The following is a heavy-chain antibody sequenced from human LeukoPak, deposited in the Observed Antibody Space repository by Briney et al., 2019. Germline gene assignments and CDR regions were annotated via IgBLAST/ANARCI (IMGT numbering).Heavy chain of an antibody. CDR2: TYYRSKWYN. V-gene: IGHV6-1*01. CDR3: ARDRWANWNYVDY. D-gene: IGHD1-20*01. Sequence: SQTLSLTCDISGDSVSSNSAAWNWIRQSPSRGLEWLGRTYYRSKWYNEYAVSVKSRITINPDTSKNQFCLQRNSVTPEDTAVYYCARDRWANWNYVDYWGQGALVTVSS. CDR1: GDSVSSNSAA. J-gene: IGHJ4*02.